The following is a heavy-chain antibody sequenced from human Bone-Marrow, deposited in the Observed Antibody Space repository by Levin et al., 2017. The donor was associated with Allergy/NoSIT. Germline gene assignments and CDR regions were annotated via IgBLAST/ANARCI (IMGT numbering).Heavy chain of an antibody. D-gene: IGHD3-9*01. Sequence: PSETLSLTCTVSGGSISSYYWSWIRQPPGKGLEWIGYIDYSGSTTYTPSLKSRVTISVDTSENLFFLKLSSVTAADTAVYYCARGPMTGNRVLDHWGQGTLVTVSS. CDR3: ARGPMTGNRVLDH. V-gene: IGHV4-59*01. J-gene: IGHJ4*02. CDR2: IDYSGST. CDR1: GGSISSYY.